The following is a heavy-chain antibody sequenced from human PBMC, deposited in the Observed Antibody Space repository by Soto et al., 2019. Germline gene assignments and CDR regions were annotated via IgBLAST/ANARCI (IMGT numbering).Heavy chain of an antibody. CDR2: ISSSSSYI. J-gene: IGHJ4*02. CDR1: GFTFSSYS. D-gene: IGHD4-17*01. CDR3: ATGTDYGDPLFDY. Sequence: EVQLVESGGGLVKPGGSLRLSCAASGFTFSSYSMNWVRQAPGKGLEWVSSISSSSSYIYYADSVKGRFTISRDNAKNSLYLQMNSLRAEDTAVYYCATGTDYGDPLFDYWGQGTLVTVSS. V-gene: IGHV3-21*01.